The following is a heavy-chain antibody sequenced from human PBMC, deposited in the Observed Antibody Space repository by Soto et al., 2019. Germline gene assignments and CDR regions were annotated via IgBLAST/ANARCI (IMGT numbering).Heavy chain of an antibody. CDR2: INHSGST. V-gene: IGHV4-34*01. J-gene: IGHJ5*02. CDR1: GGSFSGYY. Sequence: SETLSLTCAVYGGSFSGYYWSWIRQPPGKGLEWIGEINHSGSTKYNPSLRSRVTISVDTSKNQFSLKLSFVTAADTALYYCARGHYGSGSYLGWFGPWGQGTLVTVSS. CDR3: ARGHYGSGSYLGWFGP. D-gene: IGHD3-10*01.